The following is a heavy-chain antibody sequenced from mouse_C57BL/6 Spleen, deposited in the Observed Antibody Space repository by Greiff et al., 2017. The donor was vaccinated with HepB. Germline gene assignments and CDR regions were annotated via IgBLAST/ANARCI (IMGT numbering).Heavy chain of an antibody. CDR2: ISSGSSTI. CDR3: ARGTMITSSYWYFDV. J-gene: IGHJ1*03. D-gene: IGHD2-4*01. V-gene: IGHV5-17*01. Sequence: EVQRVESGGGLVKPGGSLKLSCAASGFTFSDYGMHWVRQAPEKGLEWVAYISSGSSTIYYADTVKGRFTISRDNAKNTLFLQMTSLRSEDTAMYYCARGTMITSSYWYFDVWGTGTTVTVSS. CDR1: GFTFSDYG.